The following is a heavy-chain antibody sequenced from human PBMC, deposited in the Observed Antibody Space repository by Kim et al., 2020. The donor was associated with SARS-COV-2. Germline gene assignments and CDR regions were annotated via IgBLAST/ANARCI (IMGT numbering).Heavy chain of an antibody. D-gene: IGHD5-12*01. CDR1: GFTFSSYG. Sequence: GGSLRLSCAASGFTFSSYGMHWVRQAPGKGLEWVAVIWYDGSNKYYADSVKGRFTISRDNSKNTLYLQMNSLRAEDTAVYYCAKDLGTAYHREEVKKEMAKGYYYYYGMDVWGQGTTVTVSS. J-gene: IGHJ6*02. CDR3: AKDLGTAYHREEVKKEMAKGYYYYYGMDV. V-gene: IGHV3-33*06. CDR2: IWYDGSNK.